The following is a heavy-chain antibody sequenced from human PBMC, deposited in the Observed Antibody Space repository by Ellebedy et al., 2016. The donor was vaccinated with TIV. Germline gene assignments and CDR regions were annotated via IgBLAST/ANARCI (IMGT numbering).Heavy chain of an antibody. CDR2: ISSSSSTI. CDR3: ARGRSFN. D-gene: IGHD3-10*01. Sequence: GESLKISCAASGFTFSTYSMNWVRQAPGKGLEWVSYISSSSSTIYYADSVKGRFTISRDNAKNSLYLQMNSLRAEDTAVYYCARGRSFNWGKGTLVTVSS. J-gene: IGHJ4*02. CDR1: GFTFSTYS. V-gene: IGHV3-48*01.